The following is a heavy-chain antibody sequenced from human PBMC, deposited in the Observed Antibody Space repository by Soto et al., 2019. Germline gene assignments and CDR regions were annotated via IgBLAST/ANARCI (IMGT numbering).Heavy chain of an antibody. J-gene: IGHJ4*02. Sequence: SETLSLTCAVSGGSISSGGYSWSWIRQPPGKGLEWIGYIYHSGSTYYNPSLKSRVTISVDRSKNQFSLKLSSVTAADTAVYYCARGVTTVRSPQETGFDYWGQGTLVTVSS. CDR2: IYHSGST. CDR3: ARGVTTVRSPQETGFDY. D-gene: IGHD4-4*01. CDR1: GGSISSGGYS. V-gene: IGHV4-30-2*01.